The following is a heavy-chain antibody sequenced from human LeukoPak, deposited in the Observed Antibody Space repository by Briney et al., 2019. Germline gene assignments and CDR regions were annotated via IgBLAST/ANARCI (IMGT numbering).Heavy chain of an antibody. V-gene: IGHV1-69*01. Sequence: GSSVKVSCKASGGTFSSYAISWVRQAPGQGLEWMGGIIPIFGTANYAQKFQGRVTITADESTSTAYMELSSLRSEDTAVYYCATSTPTVVTPYYYYYYMDVWGKGTTVTVSS. CDR1: GGTFSSYA. J-gene: IGHJ6*03. CDR2: IIPIFGTA. D-gene: IGHD4-23*01. CDR3: ATSTPTVVTPYYYYYYMDV.